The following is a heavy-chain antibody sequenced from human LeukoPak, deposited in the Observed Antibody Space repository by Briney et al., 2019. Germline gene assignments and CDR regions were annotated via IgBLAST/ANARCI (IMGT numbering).Heavy chain of an antibody. CDR2: IYYSGST. V-gene: IGHV4-59*12. CDR3: ARDVGPSWFDP. CDR1: GGSISSYY. J-gene: IGHJ5*02. Sequence: SETLSLTCTVSGGSISSYYWSWIRQPPGKGLEWIGYIYYSGSTNYNPSLKSRVTMSVDTSKNQFSLKLSSVTAADTAVYYCARDVGPSWFDPWGQGTLVTVSS.